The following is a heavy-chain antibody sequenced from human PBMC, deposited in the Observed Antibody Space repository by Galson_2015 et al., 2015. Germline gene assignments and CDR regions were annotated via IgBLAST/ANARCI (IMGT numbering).Heavy chain of an antibody. V-gene: IGHV3-33*01. CDR3: ARAVLDSSILDGIDV. D-gene: IGHD4-11*01. CDR2: IWFDGSNK. J-gene: IGHJ6*02. CDR1: GFTFSSYG. Sequence: SLRLSCAASGFTFSSYGMHWVRQAPGKGLEWVAVIWFDGSNKYYADSVKGRFTISRDNSKNTLYLQMNSLRAEDTAVYYCARAVLDSSILDGIDVSVQGTPVTVSS.